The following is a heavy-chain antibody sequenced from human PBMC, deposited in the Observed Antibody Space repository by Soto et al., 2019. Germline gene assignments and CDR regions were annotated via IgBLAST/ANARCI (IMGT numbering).Heavy chain of an antibody. V-gene: IGHV3-23*01. CDR2: ISGNGGTT. Sequence: EVQLLESGGDLVQPGGSLRLSCAASGFSFNNYAMSWVRQAPGKGLEWVSAISGNGGTTDYADPVKGRFTISRDNSKNTLYLQMTSLRVEDTALYYCAKEPLAQASGWYADLWGQGTLVTVSS. CDR3: AKEPLAQASGWYADL. J-gene: IGHJ5*02. CDR1: GFSFNNYA. D-gene: IGHD6-19*01.